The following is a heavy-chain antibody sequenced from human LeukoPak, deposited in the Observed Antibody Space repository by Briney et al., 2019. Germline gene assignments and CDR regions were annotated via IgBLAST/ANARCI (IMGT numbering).Heavy chain of an antibody. V-gene: IGHV3-23*01. CDR2: ISGSGGST. D-gene: IGHD6-13*01. J-gene: IGHJ4*02. CDR3: AREAAAGTLFDY. CDR1: GFTFSSYG. Sequence: GGSLRLSCAASGFTFSSYGLSWVRQAPGKGLEWVSAISGSGGSTYYADSVKGRFTVSRDNSKNTLYLQMSSLSAEDTAVYYCAREAAAGTLFDYWGQGTLVTVSS.